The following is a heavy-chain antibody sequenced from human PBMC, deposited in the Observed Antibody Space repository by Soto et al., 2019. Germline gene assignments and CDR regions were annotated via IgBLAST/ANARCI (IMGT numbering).Heavy chain of an antibody. CDR2: INSDGSST. D-gene: IGHD5-12*01. Sequence: PAASLRPSSGASGFTFRSYWVHLVRLAPGKGLVWVSRINSDGSSTSYADSVNGLFTISRDNAKITLYLQMYSLRAEDTAVYYCARVSRDGYNYPDYWGQGT. J-gene: IGHJ4*02. CDR1: GFTFRSYW. V-gene: IGHV3-74*01. CDR3: ARVSRDGYNYPDY.